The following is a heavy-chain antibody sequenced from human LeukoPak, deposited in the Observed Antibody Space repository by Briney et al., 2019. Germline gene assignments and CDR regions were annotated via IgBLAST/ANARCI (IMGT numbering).Heavy chain of an antibody. CDR1: GFTFSSYA. J-gene: IGHJ4*02. V-gene: IGHV3-48*02. CDR3: ARVQLERWVDY. Sequence: GGSLRLSCAASGFTFSSYAMNWVRQAPGKGLEWVSYISSSSSTIYDADTVKCRFTISRDNAKNSLHLQMNSLRDEDTAVYYCARVQLERWVDYWGQGTLVTVSS. D-gene: IGHD1-1*01. CDR2: ISSSSSTI.